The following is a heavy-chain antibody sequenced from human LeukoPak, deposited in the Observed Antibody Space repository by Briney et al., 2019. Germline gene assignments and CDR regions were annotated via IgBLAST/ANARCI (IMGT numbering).Heavy chain of an antibody. J-gene: IGHJ5*02. CDR1: GFTFSSYS. CDR2: ISGSGGST. V-gene: IGHV3-23*01. Sequence: GGSLRLSCAASGFTFSSYSMNWVRQAPGKGLEWVSAISGSGGSTYYADSVKGRFTISRDNSKNTLYLQMNSLRAEDTAVYYCATQATSGWHFSWGQGTLVTVSS. D-gene: IGHD6-19*01. CDR3: ATQATSGWHFS.